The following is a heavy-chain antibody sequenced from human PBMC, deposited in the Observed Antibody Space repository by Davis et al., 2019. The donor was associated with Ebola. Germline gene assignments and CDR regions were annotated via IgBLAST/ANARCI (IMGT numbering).Heavy chain of an antibody. J-gene: IGHJ4*02. D-gene: IGHD5-12*01. CDR3: ARELGYSGTDGDY. CDR2: IIPILGIA. CDR1: GGTFSSYA. Sequence: SVTVSCKASGGTFSSYAISWVRQAPGQGLEWMGRIIPILGIANYAQQFQGRVTITADKSTSTAYMELSSLRSEDTAVYYCARELGYSGTDGDYWGQGTLVTVSS. V-gene: IGHV1-69*04.